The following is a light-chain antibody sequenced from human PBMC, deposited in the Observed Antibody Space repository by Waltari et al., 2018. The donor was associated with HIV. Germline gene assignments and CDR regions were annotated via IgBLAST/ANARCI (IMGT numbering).Light chain of an antibody. CDR1: SSTLGAVYR. CDR3: QSYDDRLDGSKI. V-gene: IGLV1-40*01. Sequence: SMLTQPPSVSGAPGQRVTLSCTGSSSTLGAVYRFHRYPEVPGTAPKLRIYGNPIRASGFPDRFSGAKSGTSASLAISGLQAEDETEYYCQSYDDRLDGSKIVGGGTKVTVL. CDR2: GNP. J-gene: IGLJ2*01.